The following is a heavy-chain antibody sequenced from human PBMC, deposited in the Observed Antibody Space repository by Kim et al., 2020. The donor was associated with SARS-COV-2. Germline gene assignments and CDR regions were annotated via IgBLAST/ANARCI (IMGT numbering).Heavy chain of an antibody. J-gene: IGHJ4*02. V-gene: IGHV1-18*01. CDR3: ARLRSGWFVGYFDY. Sequence: YVQNPQGRVTMTADPSTSTAYMELRSLRSDDTAVYYCARLRSGWFVGYFDYWGQGTLVTVSS. D-gene: IGHD6-19*01.